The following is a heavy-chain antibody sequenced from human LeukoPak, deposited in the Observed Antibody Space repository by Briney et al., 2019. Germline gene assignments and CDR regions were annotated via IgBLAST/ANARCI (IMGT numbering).Heavy chain of an antibody. CDR1: GDPFSAYY. V-gene: IGHV4-34*01. CDR3: ARAGYYYYYYGMDV. J-gene: IGHJ6*02. CDR2: INHSGST. Sequence: SETLSLTCAVSGDPFSAYYWTWIRQFPGKGPEWIGEINHSGSTNYNPSLKSRVTISVDTSKNQFSLKLSSVTAADTAVYYCARAGYYYYYYGMDVWGQGTTVTVSS.